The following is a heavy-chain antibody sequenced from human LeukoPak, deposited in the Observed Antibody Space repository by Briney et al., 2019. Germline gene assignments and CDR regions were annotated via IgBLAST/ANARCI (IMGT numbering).Heavy chain of an antibody. V-gene: IGHV5-51*01. CDR3: ARVFDILTGYYIRAFDY. J-gene: IGHJ4*02. CDR2: IYPDDSDT. D-gene: IGHD3-9*01. CDR1: GYSFTTYW. Sequence: GASLKISCKGSGYSFTTYWIAWVRRMPGKGLEWMGIIYPDDSDTRYSPSFEGQVTISADKSISTAYLQWSSLKASDTAMYYCARVFDILTGYYIRAFDYWGQGTLVTVSS.